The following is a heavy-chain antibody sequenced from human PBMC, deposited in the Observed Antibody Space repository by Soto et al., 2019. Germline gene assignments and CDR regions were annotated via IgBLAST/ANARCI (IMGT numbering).Heavy chain of an antibody. CDR3: ARVAYGGNMINGAPFSAFDY. V-gene: IGHV4-31*03. CDR1: GGSISSGGYY. Sequence: PSETLSLTCTVSGGSISSGGYYWSWIRQHPGKGLEWIGYIYYSGSTYYNPSLKSRVTISVDTSKNQFSLKLSSVTAADTAVYYCARVAYGGNMINGAPFSAFDYWSQGTLVTVSS. D-gene: IGHD7-27*01. CDR2: IYYSGST. J-gene: IGHJ4*01.